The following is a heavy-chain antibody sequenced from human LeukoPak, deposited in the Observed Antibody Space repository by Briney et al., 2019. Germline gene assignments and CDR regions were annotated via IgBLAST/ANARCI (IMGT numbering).Heavy chain of an antibody. D-gene: IGHD4-17*01. Sequence: GGSLRLSCAASGFTFSSYWMSWVRQAPGKGLEWAANIKQDGSEKYYEDSVKGRFTISRDNAKNSLYLQMNSLRAEDTAVYYCARDSTVTTYYYYYYYMDVWGKGTTVTVSS. CDR2: IKQDGSEK. J-gene: IGHJ6*03. V-gene: IGHV3-7*01. CDR3: ARDSTVTTYYYYYYYMDV. CDR1: GFTFSSYW.